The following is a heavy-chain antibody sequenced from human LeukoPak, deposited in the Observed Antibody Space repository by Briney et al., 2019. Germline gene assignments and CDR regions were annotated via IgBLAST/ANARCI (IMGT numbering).Heavy chain of an antibody. Sequence: GGSLRLSCAVSGFSFSDYWMSWVRQAPGKGLEWVANIKPTGSDKYYVDSMKGRFSMSRDNAKTSLYLQMNSLRVEDTAVYYCARGGYSRGYFDYWGQGTLVTVS. D-gene: IGHD5-18*01. J-gene: IGHJ4*02. V-gene: IGHV3-7*01. CDR3: ARGGYSRGYFDY. CDR1: GFSFSDYW. CDR2: IKPTGSDK.